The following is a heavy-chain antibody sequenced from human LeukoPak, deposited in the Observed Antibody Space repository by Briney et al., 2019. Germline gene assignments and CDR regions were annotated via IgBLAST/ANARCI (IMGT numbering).Heavy chain of an antibody. CDR3: ARDPGGYYDSSGYPYYFDY. CDR2: ISAYNGNT. CDR1: GYTFTSYG. J-gene: IGHJ4*02. V-gene: IGHV1-18*01. Sequence: GASVKVSCKASGYTFTSYGFSWVRQAPGQGLEWMGWISAYNGNTNYAQKFQGRVTITADKSTSTAYMELSSLRSEDTAVYYCARDPGGYYDSSGYPYYFDYWGQGTLVTVSS. D-gene: IGHD3-22*01.